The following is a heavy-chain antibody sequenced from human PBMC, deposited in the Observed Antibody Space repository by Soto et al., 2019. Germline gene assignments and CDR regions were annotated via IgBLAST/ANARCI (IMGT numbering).Heavy chain of an antibody. Sequence: ASVKVSCKASGYTFTSYDINWVRQATGQGLEWMGWMNPNSGNTGYAQKFQGRVTMTRNTSISTAYMELSSLRSEDTAVYYCARYTGITGTYAFHXWGQGTMVTVS. D-gene: IGHD1-20*01. J-gene: IGHJ3*01. CDR3: ARYTGITGTYAFHX. CDR2: MNPNSGNT. CDR1: GYTFTSYD. V-gene: IGHV1-8*01.